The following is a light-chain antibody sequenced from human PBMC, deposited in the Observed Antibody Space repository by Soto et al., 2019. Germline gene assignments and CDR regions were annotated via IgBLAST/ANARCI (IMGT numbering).Light chain of an antibody. CDR3: QQYYSYPHT. Sequence: AIRMTQSPSSLSASTGDRVTITCRASQGISSYLAWYQQKPGKAPKLLIYAASTLQSGVPSRFSGSGSGTDFTLTISCLQYEDFATYYCQQYYSYPHTFGPGTKVDI. CDR1: QGISSY. CDR2: AAS. V-gene: IGKV1-8*01. J-gene: IGKJ3*01.